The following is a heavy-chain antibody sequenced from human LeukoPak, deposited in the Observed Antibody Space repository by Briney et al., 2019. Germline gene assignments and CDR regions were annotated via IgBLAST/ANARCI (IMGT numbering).Heavy chain of an antibody. Sequence: PGGSLRLSCAASGFTFSSYSMNWVRQAPGKGLEWVSSISSSSSYIYYADSVKGRFTISRDNAKNSLYLQMNSLRAEDTAVYYCARILGSSSWYPDAFDIWGQGTMVTVSS. J-gene: IGHJ3*02. D-gene: IGHD6-13*01. CDR2: ISSSSSYI. CDR1: GFTFSSYS. V-gene: IGHV3-21*01. CDR3: ARILGSSSWYPDAFDI.